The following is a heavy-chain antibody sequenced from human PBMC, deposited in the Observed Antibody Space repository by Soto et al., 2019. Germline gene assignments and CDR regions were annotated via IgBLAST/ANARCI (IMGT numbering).Heavy chain of an antibody. Sequence: GASVKVSCKASGYTYTGYSMHWVRQAPGQGLEWMGWINPNSGGTNYAQKFQGWVTMTRDTSISTAYMELSRLRSDDTAVYYCARGGIVVVTANDAFDIWGQGTMVTVSS. CDR1: GYTYTGYS. D-gene: IGHD2-21*02. J-gene: IGHJ3*02. CDR3: ARGGIVVVTANDAFDI. CDR2: INPNSGGT. V-gene: IGHV1-2*04.